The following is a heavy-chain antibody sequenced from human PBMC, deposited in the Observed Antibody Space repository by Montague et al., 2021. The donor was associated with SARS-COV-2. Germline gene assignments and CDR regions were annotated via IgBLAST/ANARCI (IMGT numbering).Heavy chain of an antibody. Sequence: SETLSLTCAVFSDSFSSFYWNWIRQPPGKGLEWIGEINDGGSTYYNSSLKSRVTISVDTSKNQFSLNLRSVTAADTAVYYCGCGVGDGSGGMDYWGQGTLVTVSS. V-gene: IGHV4-34*01. CDR2: INDGGST. J-gene: IGHJ4*02. CDR1: SDSFSSFY. D-gene: IGHD1-26*01. CDR3: GCGVGDGSGGMDY.